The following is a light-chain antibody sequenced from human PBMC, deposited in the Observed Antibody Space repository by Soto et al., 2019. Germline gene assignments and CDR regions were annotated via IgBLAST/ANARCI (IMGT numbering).Light chain of an antibody. CDR2: VGTGGIVG. CDR3: GADHGSGSNFVYV. J-gene: IGLJ1*01. CDR1: SGYSNYK. V-gene: IGLV9-49*01. Sequence: QSVLTQPPSASASLGASVTLTCTLSSGYSNYKVDWYQQRPGKGPRFVIRVGTGGIVGSKGDGIPDRFSVLGSGLNRYLTIKNIHEEDESDYHCGADHGSGSNFVYVFGTGTKLTVL.